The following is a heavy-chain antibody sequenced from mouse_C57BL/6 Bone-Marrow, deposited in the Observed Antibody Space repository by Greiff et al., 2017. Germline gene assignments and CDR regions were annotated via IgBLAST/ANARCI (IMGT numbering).Heavy chain of an antibody. CDR2: IYPGSGST. CDR1: GYTFTSYW. D-gene: IGHD2-4*01. V-gene: IGHV1-55*01. Sequence: QVQLQQPGAELVKPGASVKMSCKASGYTFTSYWITWVKQRPGQGLEWIGDIYPGSGSTNYNEKFKSKATLTVDTSSSTAYMQLSSLTSEDSAVYYCARPGDYDCYAMDYWGQGASVTVSS. J-gene: IGHJ4*01. CDR3: ARPGDYDCYAMDY.